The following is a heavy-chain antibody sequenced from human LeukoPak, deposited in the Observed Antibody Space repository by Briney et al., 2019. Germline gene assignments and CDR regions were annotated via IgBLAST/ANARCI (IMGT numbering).Heavy chain of an antibody. CDR2: IITYNGNT. J-gene: IGHJ4*02. V-gene: IGHV1-18*01. CDR3: ARSAIPLWFGECHLDY. D-gene: IGHD3-10*01. Sequence: GASVKVSCKASGYTFTSYGISWVRQAPGQGLEWMGWIITYNGNTNYAQKLQGRVTMTTDTSASTAYMELSSLRSEDTAVYYCARSAIPLWFGECHLDYWGQGTLVTVSS. CDR1: GYTFTSYG.